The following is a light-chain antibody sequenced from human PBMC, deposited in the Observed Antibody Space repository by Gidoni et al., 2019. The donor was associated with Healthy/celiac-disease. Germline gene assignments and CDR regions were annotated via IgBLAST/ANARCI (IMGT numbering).Light chain of an antibody. Sequence: IVMTQSQATPSVAPGERATLSCRASQSLSSNLAWYQQKPGKAPRLLIYGASTRATGIPARFSGSGSGTEFTLTISSLESEDCAVYYCQQYNNWPTWTFGQGTKVEIK. V-gene: IGKV3-15*01. J-gene: IGKJ1*01. CDR1: QSLSSN. CDR3: QQYNNWPTWT. CDR2: GAS.